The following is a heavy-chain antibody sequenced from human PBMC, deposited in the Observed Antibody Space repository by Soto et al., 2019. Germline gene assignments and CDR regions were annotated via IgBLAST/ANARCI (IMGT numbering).Heavy chain of an antibody. CDR3: ARTYYDILTDYYNSIDY. J-gene: IGHJ4*02. CDR1: GGSFSGYY. V-gene: IGHV4-34*01. D-gene: IGHD3-9*01. CDR2: INHSGST. Sequence: SETLSLTCAVYGGSFSGYYWSWIRQPPGKGLEWIGEINHSGSTNYNPSLKSRVTISVDTSKNHFSLKLSSVTAADTAVYYCARTYYDILTDYYNSIDYWGQGTLVTVSS.